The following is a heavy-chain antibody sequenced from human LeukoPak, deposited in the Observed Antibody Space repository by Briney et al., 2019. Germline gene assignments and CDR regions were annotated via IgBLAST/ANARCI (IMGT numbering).Heavy chain of an antibody. CDR2: ISFDGSHR. D-gene: IGHD2-2*01. CDR1: GFSFSDYG. J-gene: IGHJ4*02. Sequence: GGSLRLSCAGSGFSFSDYGMHWVRQAPGKGLEWVAVISFDGSHRYFADSVQGRITISRDNSKSTLYLQMNSLRAEDTAVYYCARVWHCSSTSCSEIDYWGQGTLVTVSS. CDR3: ARVWHCSSTSCSEIDY. V-gene: IGHV3-30*03.